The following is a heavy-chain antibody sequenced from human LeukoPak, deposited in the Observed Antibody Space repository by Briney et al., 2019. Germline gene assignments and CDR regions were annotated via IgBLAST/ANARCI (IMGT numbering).Heavy chain of an antibody. D-gene: IGHD3-10*01. CDR2: IYYSGST. Sequence: SQTLSLTCTVSGGSISSGGYYWSWIRQHPGKGLEWIGYIYYSGSTYYNPSLKSRVTISVDTSKNEFSLKLSSVTAADTAVYYCARDGISGTFDYWGQGTLVTVSS. V-gene: IGHV4-31*03. J-gene: IGHJ4*02. CDR1: GGSISSGGYY. CDR3: ARDGISGTFDY.